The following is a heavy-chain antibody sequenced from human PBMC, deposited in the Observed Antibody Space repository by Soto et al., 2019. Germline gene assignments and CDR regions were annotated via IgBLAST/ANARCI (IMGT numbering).Heavy chain of an antibody. CDR1: GYTFTSYG. D-gene: IGHD3-3*01. CDR3: ARHLWSGIYWGGIDV. V-gene: IGHV1-18*01. J-gene: IGHJ6*02. CDR2: ISAYNGNT. Sequence: QVQLVQSGAEVKKPGASVKVSCKASGYTFTSYGISCVRQAPGQGLEWMGWISAYNGNTNYAQKLQVRVTMTTDTSTSTAYMELRSLRSDDTAVYYWARHLWSGIYWGGIDVWGQGPTVTVSS.